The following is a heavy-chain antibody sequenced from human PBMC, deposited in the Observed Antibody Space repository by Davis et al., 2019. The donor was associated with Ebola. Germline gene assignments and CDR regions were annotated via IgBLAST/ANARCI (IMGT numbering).Heavy chain of an antibody. Sequence: PGGSLRLSCTVSGGSISSYYWSWIRQPPGKGLEWIGYIYYSGSTNSNPSLKSRVTISVDTSNNQFSLKLSSVTAADTAVYYCARHYCSGGSCYWDAFDIWGQGTMVTVSS. J-gene: IGHJ3*02. CDR2: IYYSGST. D-gene: IGHD2-15*01. CDR3: ARHYCSGGSCYWDAFDI. V-gene: IGHV4-59*08. CDR1: GGSISSYY.